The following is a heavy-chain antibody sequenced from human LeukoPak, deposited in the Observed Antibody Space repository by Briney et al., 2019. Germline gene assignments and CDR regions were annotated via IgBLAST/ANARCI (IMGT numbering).Heavy chain of an antibody. V-gene: IGHV4-4*07. Sequence: SETLSLTCTVSGGSISSYYWSWIRQPAGKGLEWIGRIYTSGSTNYNPSPKSRVTISVDKSKNQFSLKLSSVTAADTAVYYCARDMVVVPAAPLPHYMDVWGKGTTVTVSS. CDR3: ARDMVVVPAAPLPHYMDV. J-gene: IGHJ6*03. CDR2: IYTSGST. D-gene: IGHD2-2*01. CDR1: GGSISSYY.